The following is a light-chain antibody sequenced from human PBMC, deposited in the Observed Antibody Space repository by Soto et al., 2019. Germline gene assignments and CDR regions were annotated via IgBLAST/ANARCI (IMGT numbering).Light chain of an antibody. Sequence: QSALTQPASVSGSPGQSITISCTGSSSDVGGYKYVSWYQQHPGKAPKLMIYEVSNRPSGVSNRFSGSKSGNTASLTISGLQDEDEAYYYCNSYTSSTTPLFGGGTKLTVL. CDR3: NSYTSSTTPL. CDR1: SSDVGGYKY. J-gene: IGLJ2*01. V-gene: IGLV2-14*01. CDR2: EVS.